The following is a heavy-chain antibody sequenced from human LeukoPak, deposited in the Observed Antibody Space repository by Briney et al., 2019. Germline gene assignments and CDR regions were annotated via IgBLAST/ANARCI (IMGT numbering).Heavy chain of an antibody. D-gene: IGHD3-10*01. V-gene: IGHV3-30-3*01. CDR3: ANALTLVRGVIAPLDY. J-gene: IGHJ4*02. Sequence: GRSLRLSCAASGFTFSSYAMRWVRQAPXXXXEWVAVISYDGSNKYYADSLKGRFTISRDNSKNTLYLQISSLRAEDTAVYRCANALTLVRGVIAPLDYWGQGTLVTVSS. CDR1: GFTFSSYA. CDR2: ISYDGSNK.